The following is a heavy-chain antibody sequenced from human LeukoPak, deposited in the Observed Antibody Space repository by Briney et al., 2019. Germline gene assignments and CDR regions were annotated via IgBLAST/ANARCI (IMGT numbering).Heavy chain of an antibody. CDR2: IEQDGSEK. J-gene: IGHJ4*02. Sequence: GGSLRLSCAASGFTFSSYWMSWVRQAPGKGLEWVANIEQDGSEKYYVDSVKGRFTISRDNAKNSLYLQMNSLRAEDTAVYYCARVVDIVATIWFDYWGQGTLVTVSS. CDR1: GFTFSSYW. CDR3: ARVVDIVATIWFDY. D-gene: IGHD5-12*01. V-gene: IGHV3-7*01.